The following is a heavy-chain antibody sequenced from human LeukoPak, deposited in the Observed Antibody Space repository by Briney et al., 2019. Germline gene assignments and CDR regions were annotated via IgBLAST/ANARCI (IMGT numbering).Heavy chain of an antibody. CDR1: GGSFSGYY. Sequence: PSETLSLTCAVYGGSFSGYYWSWIRQPPGKGLEWIGEINHSGSTYYNPSLKSRVTISVDRSKNQSSLKLSSVTAADTAVYYCARGCGNGPFDYWGQGTLVTVSS. CDR3: ARGCGNGPFDY. D-gene: IGHD4-23*01. V-gene: IGHV4-34*01. CDR2: INHSGST. J-gene: IGHJ4*02.